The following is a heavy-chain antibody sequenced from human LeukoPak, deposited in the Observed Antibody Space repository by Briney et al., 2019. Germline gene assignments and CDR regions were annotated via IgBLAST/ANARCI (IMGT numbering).Heavy chain of an antibody. J-gene: IGHJ4*02. CDR1: GFTLRSYG. CDR2: ISSSSSTI. Sequence: GGSLRLPCAASGFTLRSYGMNWVRQAPGKGLEWVAYISSSSSTIYYADSVKGRFTISRDNAKNSLFLQMNSLRAEDTAVYYCAKDGDSSYYFDYWGQGTLVTVSS. V-gene: IGHV3-48*01. D-gene: IGHD3-22*01. CDR3: AKDGDSSYYFDY.